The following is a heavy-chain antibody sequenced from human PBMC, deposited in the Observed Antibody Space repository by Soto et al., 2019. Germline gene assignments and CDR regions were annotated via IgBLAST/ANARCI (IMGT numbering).Heavy chain of an antibody. CDR1: EFSFSNGW. J-gene: IGHJ4*02. CDR3: VSAWAKWGNFYY. CDR2: IKSQAEGGTT. D-gene: IGHD3-10*01. Sequence: EVQLVESGGGLVKPGGSLRLSCSASEFSFSNGWMTWVRQAPGKGLEWVGLIKSQAEGGTTDYAAPVRGRFTISRDDSKNTLDLQMNSLKTEDTGVYYCVSAWAKWGNFYYWGQGTLVAVSS. V-gene: IGHV3-15*01.